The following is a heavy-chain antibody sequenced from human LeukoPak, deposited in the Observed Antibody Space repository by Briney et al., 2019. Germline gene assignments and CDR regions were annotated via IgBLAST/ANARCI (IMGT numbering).Heavy chain of an antibody. Sequence: GKSLRLSCIASGHTFKNYGMHWVRQAPGKGLEWVAVIWYDGSTKYYADSVKGRFTISRDNSKNTLFLQMNSLRAEDTAVYYCAKVYSSGWYYFDYWGQGTLVTVSS. CDR3: AKVYSSGWYYFDY. J-gene: IGHJ4*02. CDR1: GHTFKNYG. V-gene: IGHV3-33*06. CDR2: IWYDGSTK. D-gene: IGHD6-19*01.